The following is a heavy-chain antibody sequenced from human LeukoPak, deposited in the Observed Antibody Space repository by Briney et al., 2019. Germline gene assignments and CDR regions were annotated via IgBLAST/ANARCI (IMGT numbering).Heavy chain of an antibody. J-gene: IGHJ4*02. V-gene: IGHV3-21*01. CDR1: GFTFSSYW. Sequence: GGSLRLSCAASGFTFSSYWMSWVRQAPGKGLEWVSSISSSSSYIYYADSVKGRFTISRDNAKNSLYLQMNSLRAEDTAVYYCARGAARPHFDYWGQGTLVTVSS. D-gene: IGHD6-6*01. CDR2: ISSSSSYI. CDR3: ARGAARPHFDY.